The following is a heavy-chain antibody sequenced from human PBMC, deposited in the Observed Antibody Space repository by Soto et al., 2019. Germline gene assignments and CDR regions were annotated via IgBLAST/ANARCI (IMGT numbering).Heavy chain of an antibody. V-gene: IGHV3-30*18. Sequence: PGGSLRLSCAASGFTFSSYGMHWVRQAPGKGLEWVAFISNDGSKKYHADSVKGRFTISRDNSKNTLYLQMNSLRAEDTAVYYCAKDAPPAHFDHWGQGTLVTVSS. J-gene: IGHJ4*02. CDR1: GFTFSSYG. CDR3: AKDAPPAHFDH. CDR2: ISNDGSKK.